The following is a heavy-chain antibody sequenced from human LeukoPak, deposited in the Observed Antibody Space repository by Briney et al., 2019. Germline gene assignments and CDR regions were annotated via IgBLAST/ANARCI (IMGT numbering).Heavy chain of an antibody. CDR2: IYYSGSA. Sequence: SETLSLTCAVYGGSFSGYYWSWIRQPPGKGLEWIGYIYYSGSANYNPSLQSRVTILVDTSKNQFSLKLSSVTAADTAVYYCARRPGAVTLDYWGQGTLVTVSS. CDR3: ARRPGAVTLDY. V-gene: IGHV4-59*08. J-gene: IGHJ4*02. D-gene: IGHD6-19*01. CDR1: GGSFSGYY.